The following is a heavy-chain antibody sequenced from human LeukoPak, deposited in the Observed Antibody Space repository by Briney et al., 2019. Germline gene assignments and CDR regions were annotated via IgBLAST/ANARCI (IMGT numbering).Heavy chain of an antibody. CDR3: AREDGSGLYNWFDP. Sequence: PGGSLRLSCAASGFTFSDYYMSWIRQAPGKGLEWVSYISSSGSTIYYADSVKGRFTISRDNAKTSLYLQMNSLRAEDTAVYYCAREDGSGLYNWFDPWGQGTLVTVSS. CDR1: GFTFSDYY. J-gene: IGHJ5*02. D-gene: IGHD6-19*01. CDR2: ISSSGSTI. V-gene: IGHV3-11*01.